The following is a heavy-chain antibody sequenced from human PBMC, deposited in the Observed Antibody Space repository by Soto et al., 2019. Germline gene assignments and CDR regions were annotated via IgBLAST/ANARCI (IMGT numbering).Heavy chain of an antibody. J-gene: IGHJ5*02. D-gene: IGHD2-21*02. Sequence: VGSLRLSCAASGLNFSNHWMHWVRQRPAEGLVWVSRITSDGKSKAYAESVKGRFAISRDNAKNTLYLQMNGLTAEDTAVYYCSRESGDWPLNWFDPWGQGTLVTVSS. CDR2: ITSDGKSK. CDR3: SRESGDWPLNWFDP. CDR1: GLNFSNHW. V-gene: IGHV3-74*01.